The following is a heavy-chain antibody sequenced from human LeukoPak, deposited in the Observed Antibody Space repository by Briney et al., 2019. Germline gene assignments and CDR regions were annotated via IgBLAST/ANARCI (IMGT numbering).Heavy chain of an antibody. J-gene: IGHJ4*02. CDR1: GGSLSSGDYY. D-gene: IGHD3-3*01. Sequence: PSQTLSLTCTVSGGSLSSGDYYWSWIRQPPGKGLEWIGNIYHSGSPYANTSLKSRVTISVDTSKNQFSLKRGSVTAADTAVYYCARPISSQGYFGVVIDWGQGTLVTVSS. CDR2: IYHSGSP. V-gene: IGHV4-30-4*08. CDR3: ARPISSQGYFGVVID.